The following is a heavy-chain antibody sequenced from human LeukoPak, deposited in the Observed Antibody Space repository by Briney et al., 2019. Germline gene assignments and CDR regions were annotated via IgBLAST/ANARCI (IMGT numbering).Heavy chain of an antibody. V-gene: IGHV4-59*01. J-gene: IGHJ5*02. D-gene: IGHD4-17*01. CDR3: ARVANDYGVANWFDP. CDR1: GGSISSYY. CDR2: IYYSGST. Sequence: SETLSLTCTVSGGSISSYYWSWIRQPPGKGLECIGYIYYSGSTNYNPSLKSRVTISVDTSKNQFSLKLSSVTAADTAVYYCARVANDYGVANWFDPWGQGTLVTVSS.